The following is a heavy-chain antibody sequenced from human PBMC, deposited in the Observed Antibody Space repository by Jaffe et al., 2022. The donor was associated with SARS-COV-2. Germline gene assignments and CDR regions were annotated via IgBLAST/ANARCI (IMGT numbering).Heavy chain of an antibody. D-gene: IGHD3-22*01. CDR2: ISVHNGNT. CDR3: ARVFSHSGGYWYFDY. CDR1: GYTFTSYG. V-gene: IGHV1-18*01. J-gene: IGHJ4*02. Sequence: QVQLVQSGAEVKKPGASVSVSCKASGYTFTSYGITWVRQAPGQGLEWMGWISVHNGNTKYAQKLQGRVTMTTDTSTSTAYMELRSLRSDDTAVYYCARVFSHSGGYWYFDYWGLGTLVTVSS.